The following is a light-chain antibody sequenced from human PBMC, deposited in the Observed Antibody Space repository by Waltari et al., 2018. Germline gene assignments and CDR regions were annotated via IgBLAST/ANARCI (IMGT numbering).Light chain of an antibody. J-gene: IGKJ1*01. CDR3: QQYYDIPWT. CDR1: QSVLYGANKKNY. CDR2: WAS. V-gene: IGKV4-1*01. Sequence: DIVLTQSPPSLALSLGERATIKCTSIQSVLYGANKKNYLAWYRQRLGQPPQLLIYWASTRQSGVPDRFSGSGSGTDFTLTISSLQDEDVALYYCQQYYDIPWTFGQGTKVEIK.